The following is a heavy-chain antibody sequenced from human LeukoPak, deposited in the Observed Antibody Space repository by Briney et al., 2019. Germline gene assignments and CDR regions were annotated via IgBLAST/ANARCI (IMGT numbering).Heavy chain of an antibody. CDR2: FVPEDGET. V-gene: IGHV1-24*01. J-gene: IGHJ6*02. D-gene: IGHD2-15*01. CDR3: ATVTLLYYYYGMDV. Sequence: GASVKLSGKVFGYTLTELAIHWVRQSPGQGLGWMGGFVPEDGETIYTQKFQGRVTMTEDTSTDTAYMELSSLRSEDTAVYYCATVTLLYYYYGMDVWGQRTTVTVSS. CDR1: GYTLTELA.